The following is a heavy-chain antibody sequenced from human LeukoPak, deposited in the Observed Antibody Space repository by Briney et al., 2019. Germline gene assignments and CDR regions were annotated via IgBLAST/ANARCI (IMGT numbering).Heavy chain of an antibody. CDR2: ISYDGSNK. CDR1: GFTFSSYA. CDR3: ATAAAGTSY. J-gene: IGHJ4*02. D-gene: IGHD6-13*01. V-gene: IGHV3-30*04. Sequence: PGGSLRLSCAASGFTFSSYAMHWVRRAPGKGLEWVAVISYDGSNKYYADSVKGRFTISRDNSKNTLYLQMNSLRAEDTAVYYCATAAAGTSYWGQGTLVTVSS.